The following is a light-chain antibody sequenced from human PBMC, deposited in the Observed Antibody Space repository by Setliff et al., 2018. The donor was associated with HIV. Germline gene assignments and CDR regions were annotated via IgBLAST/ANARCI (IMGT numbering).Light chain of an antibody. V-gene: IGLV2-11*01. J-gene: IGLJ2*01. CDR1: SSDVGGYYY. Sequence: QSALAQPRSVSGSPGQSVTISCTGTSSDVGGYYYVSWYQQHPGNAPKILIFDVSERPSGVPDRFSGSKSGNTASLTISGLQADDDADYYCCSYAGAYNLVLGGGTKVTVL. CDR3: CSYAGAYNLV. CDR2: DVS.